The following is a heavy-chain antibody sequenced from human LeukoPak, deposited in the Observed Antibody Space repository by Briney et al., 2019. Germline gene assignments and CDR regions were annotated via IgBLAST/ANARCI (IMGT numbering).Heavy chain of an antibody. V-gene: IGHV4-34*01. J-gene: IGHJ5*02. CDR3: ARQGTYYDILTGSYGFDP. CDR2: INHSGST. CDR1: GGSFSSYY. D-gene: IGHD3-9*01. Sequence: PSETLSLTCAVYGGSFSSYYWSWIRQPPGKGLEWIGEINHSGSTNYNPSLKSRVTISVDTSKNQFSLKLSSVTAADTAVYYCARQGTYYDILTGSYGFDPWGQGTLVTVSS.